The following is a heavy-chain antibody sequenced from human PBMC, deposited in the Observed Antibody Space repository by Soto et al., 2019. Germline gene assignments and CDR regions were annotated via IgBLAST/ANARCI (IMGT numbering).Heavy chain of an antibody. CDR1: GGSISSGGYC. D-gene: IGHD4-17*01. CDR3: AVAMTTVTTYAL. CDR2: IYYSGST. J-gene: IGHJ4*02. Sequence: QVQLQESGPGLVKPSQTLSLTCTVSGGSISSGGYCWSWIRQHPGKGLEWIGYIYYSGSTYYNPSLKSRVTISVDTSKNQFSLKLSSVTAAYTSVYYCAVAMTTVTTYALWGQGTLVPVSS. V-gene: IGHV4-31*03.